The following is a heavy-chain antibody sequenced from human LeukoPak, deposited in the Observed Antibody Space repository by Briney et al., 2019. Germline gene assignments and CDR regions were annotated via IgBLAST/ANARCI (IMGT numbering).Heavy chain of an antibody. CDR1: EFTFSSYW. Sequence: GGSLRLSCEASEFTFSSYWMHWVRQPPGKGLEWVANINEAGVEKYHVDSVKGRFTIFRDNAKNSLYMQMNSLRAEDTAVYYCAKSDSSGYYGYYYGMDVWGQGTTVTVSS. CDR3: AKSDSSGYYGYYYGMDV. CDR2: INEAGVEK. V-gene: IGHV3-7*03. D-gene: IGHD3-22*01. J-gene: IGHJ6*02.